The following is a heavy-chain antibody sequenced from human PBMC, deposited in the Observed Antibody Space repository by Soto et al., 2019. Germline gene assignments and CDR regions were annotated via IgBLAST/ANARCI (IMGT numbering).Heavy chain of an antibody. J-gene: IGHJ4*02. V-gene: IGHV3-48*01. CDR2: ISDSGSNT. D-gene: IGHD5-18*01. CDR1: GFKISSSS. CDR3: AKVNTAMAPPLDH. Sequence: GGSLRLSCAAFGFKISSSSMNWVRQAPGRGLEWVAYISDSGSNTLYADSVKGRFTVSRDNSKNTLYLQMDSLRAEDTAVYYCAKVNTAMAPPLDHWGQGTLVTVSS.